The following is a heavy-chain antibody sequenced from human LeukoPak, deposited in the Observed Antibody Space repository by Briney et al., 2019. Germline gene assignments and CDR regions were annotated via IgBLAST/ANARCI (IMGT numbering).Heavy chain of an antibody. CDR1: GGSISSRSYY. CDR2: IPYIGNT. Sequence: PSETLSLTCTVSGGSISSRSYYWGWIRQPPGKGLEWIGSIPYIGNTYYNPSLKSRVAISVDTSKNQFSLKLSSVTAVDMAVYYCARLDCSSTDCYTLGDAFDIWGQGTMVTVSS. J-gene: IGHJ3*02. V-gene: IGHV4-39*01. D-gene: IGHD2-2*02. CDR3: ARLDCSSTDCYTLGDAFDI.